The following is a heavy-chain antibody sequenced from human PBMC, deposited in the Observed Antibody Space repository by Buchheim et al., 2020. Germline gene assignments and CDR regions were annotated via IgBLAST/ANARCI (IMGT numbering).Heavy chain of an antibody. CDR1: GGSISSYY. V-gene: IGHV4-59*01. D-gene: IGHD3-3*01. CDR2: IYYSGST. J-gene: IGHJ6*02. Sequence: QVQLQESGPGLVKPSETLSLTCTVSGGSISSYYWSWIRQPPGKGLEWIGYIYYSGSTNYNPSLKSRVTILVDTSKNQFSLKLSSVTAADTAVYYCARGGNYDFWSGYFKDSYYYGMDVWGQGTT. CDR3: ARGGNYDFWSGYFKDSYYYGMDV.